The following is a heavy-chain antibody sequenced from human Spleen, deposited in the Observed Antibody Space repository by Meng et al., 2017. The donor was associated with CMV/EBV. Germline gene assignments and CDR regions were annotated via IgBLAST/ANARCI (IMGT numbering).Heavy chain of an antibody. V-gene: IGHV3-53*01. CDR3: ARPVIIGSLRSKWVDP. J-gene: IGHJ5*02. CDR1: GFIVSHNY. Sequence: GGSLRLSCAASGFIVSHNYVSWVRQAPGKGLECVSIIYSGDRTYYADSVKGRFTISRDNAKNSLYLQMNSLRAEDTAVYYCARPVIIGSLRSKWVDPWGQGTPVTVSS. D-gene: IGHD3-10*01. CDR2: IYSGDRT.